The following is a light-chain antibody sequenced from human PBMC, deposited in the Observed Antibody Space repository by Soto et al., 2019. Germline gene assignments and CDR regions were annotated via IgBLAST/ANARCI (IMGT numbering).Light chain of an antibody. CDR1: QSVSSSY. Sequence: EIVFTQSPGTLSLSPGERATLSCRARQSVSSSYLAWYQQKPGQAPRLLIYGASSRATGIPDRFSGSGSGTDFTLTISRLEPEDFAVYYCQQYGSSSSWTFGQGTKVDI. CDR2: GAS. CDR3: QQYGSSSSWT. J-gene: IGKJ1*01. V-gene: IGKV3-20*01.